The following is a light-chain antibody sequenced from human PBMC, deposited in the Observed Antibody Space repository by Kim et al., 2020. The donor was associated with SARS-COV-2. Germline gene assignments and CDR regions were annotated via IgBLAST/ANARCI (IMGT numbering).Light chain of an antibody. CDR1: SSAVGGYNY. CDR3: CSYAGSYSWV. J-gene: IGLJ3*02. Sequence: GQSFTSACTGTSSAVGGYNYVAWYQQHPGEAPKLMIYDVSKRPSGVPDRFSGSKSGNTASLTISGLQAEDEADYYCCSYAGSYSWVFGGGTQLTVL. CDR2: DVS. V-gene: IGLV2-11*01.